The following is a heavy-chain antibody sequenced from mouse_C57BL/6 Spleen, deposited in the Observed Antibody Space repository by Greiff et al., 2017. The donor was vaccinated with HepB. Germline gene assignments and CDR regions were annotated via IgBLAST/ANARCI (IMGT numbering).Heavy chain of an antibody. D-gene: IGHD1-1*01. V-gene: IGHV1-50*01. CDR2: IDPSDSYT. Sequence: QVQLQQPGAELVKPGASVKLSCKASGYTFTSYWMQWVKQRPGQGLEWIGEIDPSDSYTNYNQKFKGKATLTVDTSSSTAYMQLSSLTSEDSAVYYCAIYYGSSYGWFAYWGQGTLVTVSA. CDR3: AIYYGSSYGWFAY. CDR1: GYTFTSYW. J-gene: IGHJ3*01.